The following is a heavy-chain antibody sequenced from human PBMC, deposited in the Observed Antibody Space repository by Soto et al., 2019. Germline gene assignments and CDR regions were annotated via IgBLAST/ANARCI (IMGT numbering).Heavy chain of an antibody. V-gene: IGHV3-74*01. J-gene: IGHJ4*02. CDR2: INSDGSRT. D-gene: IGHD3-22*01. Sequence: EVQLVESGGGLVQPGGSLRLSCAASGFTFSSYWMHWVRQAPGKGLVWVPRINSDGSRTSYADSAKGRFTISRDNAKNTLYLQMNSLRAEDTAVYYCARGDGDYYDGNGYLGRHWGQGTLVTVSS. CDR1: GFTFSSYW. CDR3: ARGDGDYYDGNGYLGRH.